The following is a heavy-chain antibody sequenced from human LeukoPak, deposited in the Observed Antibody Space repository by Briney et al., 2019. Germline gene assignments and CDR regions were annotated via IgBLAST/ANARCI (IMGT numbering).Heavy chain of an antibody. J-gene: IGHJ6*03. CDR2: ISAYNGNT. D-gene: IGHD1-26*01. CDR1: GYTFTSYG. V-gene: IGHV1-18*01. Sequence: ASVKVSCKASGYTFTSYGISWVRQAPRQGLEWMGWISAYNGNTNYAQKLQGRVTMTTDTSTSTAYMELRSLRSDDTAVYYCARGGQGTPNYYYMDVWGKGTTVTVSS. CDR3: ARGGQGTPNYYYMDV.